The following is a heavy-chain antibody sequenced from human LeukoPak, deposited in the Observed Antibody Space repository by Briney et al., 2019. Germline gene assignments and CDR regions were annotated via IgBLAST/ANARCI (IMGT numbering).Heavy chain of an antibody. V-gene: IGHV3-23*01. J-gene: IGHJ4*02. Sequence: PGGSLRLSCAASGFTFSSYAMSWGRQAPGRGLEWVSGLSGRGENTYYADSLKGRFTISRDNSKNTLYLQMNSLRAEDTAVYYCAKEGKKVGSTYDFDYWGQGTLVTVSS. D-gene: IGHD1-26*01. CDR3: AKEGKKVGSTYDFDY. CDR2: LSGRGENT. CDR1: GFTFSSYA.